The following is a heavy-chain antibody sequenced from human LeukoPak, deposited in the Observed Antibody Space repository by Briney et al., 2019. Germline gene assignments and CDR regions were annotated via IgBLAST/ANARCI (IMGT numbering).Heavy chain of an antibody. CDR2: IYHSGST. CDR3: ARGPDILTGYFNDAFDI. D-gene: IGHD3-9*01. CDR1: GYSISSGYY. Sequence: PSETLCLTCAVSGYSISSGYYWGWIRQPPGKGLEWIGSIYHSGSTYYNPSLKSRVTISVDTSKNQFSLKLNSVTAADTAVYYCARGPDILTGYFNDAFDIWGQGTMVTVSS. J-gene: IGHJ3*02. V-gene: IGHV4-38-2*01.